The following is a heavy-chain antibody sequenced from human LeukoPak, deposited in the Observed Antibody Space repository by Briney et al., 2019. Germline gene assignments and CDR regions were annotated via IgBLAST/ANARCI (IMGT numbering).Heavy chain of an antibody. CDR1: GFTFSSYA. D-gene: IGHD3-22*01. Sequence: GASLRLSCTASGFTFSSYAMTWVRQAPGKGLECVSTITSSCDGTYYADSVKGRFTISRDNPKNTLYLQMNSLRAEDTAVYYCAKDYDSSGYDFPFDYWGQGTLVTVSS. CDR2: ITSSCDGT. V-gene: IGHV3-23*01. CDR3: AKDYDSSGYDFPFDY. J-gene: IGHJ4*02.